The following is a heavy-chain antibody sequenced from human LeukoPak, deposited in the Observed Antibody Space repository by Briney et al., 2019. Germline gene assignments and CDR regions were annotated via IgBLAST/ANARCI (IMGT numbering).Heavy chain of an antibody. D-gene: IGHD2-21*02. CDR1: GGTFSSYA. CDR3: AAGGDPRESTDY. CDR2: IIPILGIA. Sequence: GASVKVSCKASGGTFSSYAISWVRQAPGQGLEWVGRIIPILGIANYAQKFQGRVTITADKSTSTAYMELSSLRSEDTAVYYCAAGGDPRESTDYWGQGTLVTVSS. V-gene: IGHV1-69*04. J-gene: IGHJ4*02.